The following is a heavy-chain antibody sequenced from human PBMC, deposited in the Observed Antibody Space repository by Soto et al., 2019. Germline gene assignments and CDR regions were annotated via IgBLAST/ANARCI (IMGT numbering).Heavy chain of an antibody. CDR2: IYYSGST. V-gene: IGHV4-59*08. CDR3: ARQGFGEARYYFDY. J-gene: IGHJ4*02. D-gene: IGHD3-10*01. CDR1: GGYISSYY. Sequence: SETKSLTCTVSGGYISSYYLSWIRKQPGKGLEWIGYIYYSGSTNYNPSLKSRVTKSVDTSKNQFSLKLSSVTAADTAVYYCARQGFGEARYYFDYWGQGTLVTVSS.